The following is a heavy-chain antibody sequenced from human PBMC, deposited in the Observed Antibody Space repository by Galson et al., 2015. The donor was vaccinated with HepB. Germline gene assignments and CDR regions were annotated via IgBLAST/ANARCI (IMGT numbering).Heavy chain of an antibody. CDR2: IYHSGST. CDR1: GGSISSGGYS. Sequence: TLSLTCAVSGGSISSGGYSWSWIRQPPGKGLEWIGYIYHSGSTYYNPSLKSRVTISVDRSKNQFSLKLSSVTAADTAVYYCARSPEGAVAGNVDAFDIWGQGTMVTVSS. J-gene: IGHJ3*02. CDR3: ARSPEGAVAGNVDAFDI. D-gene: IGHD6-19*01. V-gene: IGHV4-30-2*01.